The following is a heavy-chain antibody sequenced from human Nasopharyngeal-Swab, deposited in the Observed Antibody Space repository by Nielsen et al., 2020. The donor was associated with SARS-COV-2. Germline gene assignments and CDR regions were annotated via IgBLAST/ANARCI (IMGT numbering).Heavy chain of an antibody. CDR2: ISSSGSTI. Sequence: GESLKISCAASGFTFSDYYMSWIRQAPGKGLEWVSYISSSGSTIYYADSVKGRFTISRDNAKNSLHLQVNSLRAEDTAVYYCTRTDFWSGYYFDYWGQGTLVTVSS. J-gene: IGHJ4*02. V-gene: IGHV3-11*04. D-gene: IGHD3-3*01. CDR3: TRTDFWSGYYFDY. CDR1: GFTFSDYY.